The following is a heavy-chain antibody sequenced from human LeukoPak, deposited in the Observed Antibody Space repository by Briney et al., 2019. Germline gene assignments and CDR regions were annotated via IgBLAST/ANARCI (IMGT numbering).Heavy chain of an antibody. CDR1: GFTVSSNY. Sequence: GSLRLSCAASGFTVSSNYMNWVRQAPGKGLEWVSVIFGGGSTYFADSVKGRFTVSRDNSKNTLYLQMNSLRAEDTAVYYCAKSYNGYESKPDYWGQGTLVTVSS. CDR3: AKSYNGYESKPDY. J-gene: IGHJ4*02. CDR2: IFGGGST. D-gene: IGHD5-12*01. V-gene: IGHV3-53*01.